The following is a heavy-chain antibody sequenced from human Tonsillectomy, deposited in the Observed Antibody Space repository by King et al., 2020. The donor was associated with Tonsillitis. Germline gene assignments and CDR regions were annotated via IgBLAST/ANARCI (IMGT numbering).Heavy chain of an antibody. J-gene: IGHJ1*01. Sequence: VQLVESGGGVVQPGRSLRLSCAATGFTFSSYGMHWVRLAPGKGLEWGAVTWYDGSNKYYADSVKGRFTISRDNSKNTLYLQMNSLSDDDTAVYYCAREGDCSTTVCYTSAYFLHWGQGTLVTVSS. CDR2: TWYDGSNK. D-gene: IGHD2-2*02. CDR1: GFTFSSYG. V-gene: IGHV3-33*08. CDR3: AREGDCSTTVCYTSAYFLH.